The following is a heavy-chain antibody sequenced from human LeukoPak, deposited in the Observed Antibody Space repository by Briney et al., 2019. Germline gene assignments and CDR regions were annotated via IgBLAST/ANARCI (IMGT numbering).Heavy chain of an antibody. CDR2: ISSSGDST. Sequence: GGSLRLSCAASGFTFSSSSMNWVRQAPGKGLEWVSAISSSGDSTYYADSVKGRFTISRDNSKNTLYLQMNSLRSEDTAVYYCADSSEGASDAFDIWGQGTMVTVSS. V-gene: IGHV3-23*01. CDR3: ADSSEGASDAFDI. CDR1: GFTFSSSS. J-gene: IGHJ3*02. D-gene: IGHD3-22*01.